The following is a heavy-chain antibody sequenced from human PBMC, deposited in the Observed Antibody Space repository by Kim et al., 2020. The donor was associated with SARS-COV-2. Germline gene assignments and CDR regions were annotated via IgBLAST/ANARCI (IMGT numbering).Heavy chain of an antibody. J-gene: IGHJ6*02. V-gene: IGHV3-73*01. Sequence: GGSMRLSCAASGFTFSGSTMHWVRQASGKGLEWVGRIRNKANRYATTYAASVKGRFTIYRDDSKNTAYLQMNSLKTEDTAGYYCRGGGANYVMDVWGQGTTVTVPS. D-gene: IGHD3-16*01. CDR2: IRNKANRYAT. CDR1: GFTFSGST. CDR3: RGGGANYVMDV.